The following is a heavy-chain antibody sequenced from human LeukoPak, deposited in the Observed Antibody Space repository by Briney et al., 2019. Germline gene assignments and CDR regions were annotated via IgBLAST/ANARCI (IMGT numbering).Heavy chain of an antibody. V-gene: IGHV5-10-1*01. CDR3: AKWGAGGDFDV. J-gene: IGHJ3*01. D-gene: IGHD3-16*01. CDR1: GYSFTTYW. CDR2: IDPSDSYT. Sequence: ESLNISCKGSGYSFTTYWISWVRQMPGKGLEWMGRIDPSDSYTNYSPSSQGHVTISADTSISTAYLKWSSLKASDTAMYYCAKWGAGGDFDVWGQGTMVTVSS.